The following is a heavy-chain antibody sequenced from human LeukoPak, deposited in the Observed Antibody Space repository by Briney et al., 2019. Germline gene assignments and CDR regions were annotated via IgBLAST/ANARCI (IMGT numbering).Heavy chain of an antibody. J-gene: IGHJ4*02. V-gene: IGHV3-13*01. CDR3: ARMVRGEGFDY. D-gene: IGHD3-10*01. Sequence: GGSLRLSCAASGFTLSTYDMHWVRRAPGKGLEWVSLSGIVGDTDYSDSVKGRFTISRDNSKNTLYLQMNSLRAEDTAVYYCARMVRGEGFDYWGQGTLVTVSS. CDR1: GFTLSTYD. CDR2: SGIVGDT.